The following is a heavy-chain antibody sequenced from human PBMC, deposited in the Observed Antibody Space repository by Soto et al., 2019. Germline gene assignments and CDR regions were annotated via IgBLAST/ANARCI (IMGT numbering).Heavy chain of an antibody. D-gene: IGHD3-3*01. Sequence: EVQLLESGGTLVQPGGSLRLSCAGSGFTFSNYALSWVRQAPGKRLEWVSAISGSGVKTYYADSVKGRFTISRDNSKNTLYLQMSSVRAEVTAVYYCAKGGDHDFWSGYAYIESWVHGTPVTVSS. CDR2: ISGSGVKT. CDR3: AKGGDHDFWSGYAYIES. CDR1: GFTFSNYA. J-gene: IGHJ4*01. V-gene: IGHV3-23*01.